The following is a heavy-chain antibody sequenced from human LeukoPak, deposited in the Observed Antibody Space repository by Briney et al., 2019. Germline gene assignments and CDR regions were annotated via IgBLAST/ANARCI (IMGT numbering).Heavy chain of an antibody. CDR2: IIDTGST. V-gene: IGHV4-34*12. J-gene: IGHJ4*02. D-gene: IGHD3-3*01. CDR3: ARGLASGYPPIPFGY. CDR1: GESFSGYY. Sequence: SETLSLTCAVYGESFSGYYWTWIRQPPGKGLEWIGEIIDTGSTKYNSSLKSRVTISVDTSKNEFSLNLTSVTAADTAVYYCARGLASGYPPIPFGYWGQGTLVTVSS.